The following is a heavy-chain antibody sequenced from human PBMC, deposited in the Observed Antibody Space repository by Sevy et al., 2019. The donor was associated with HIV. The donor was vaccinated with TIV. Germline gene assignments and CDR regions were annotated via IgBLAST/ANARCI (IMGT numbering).Heavy chain of an antibody. CDR1: GFTFSSYW. J-gene: IGHJ2*01. Sequence: GGSLRLSCAASGFTFSSYWMSWVRQAPGKGLEWVANIKQDGSEKYYVDSVKGRFTISRDNAKNSLYLQMNSLRADDTAVYYCARDLGWLLNYFDLWGRGTLVTVSS. D-gene: IGHD5-12*01. CDR2: IKQDGSEK. V-gene: IGHV3-7*01. CDR3: ARDLGWLLNYFDL.